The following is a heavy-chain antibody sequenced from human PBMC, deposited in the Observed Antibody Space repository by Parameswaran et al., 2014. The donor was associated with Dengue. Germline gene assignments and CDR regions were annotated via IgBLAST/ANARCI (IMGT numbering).Heavy chain of an antibody. J-gene: IGHJ4*02. Sequence: WVRQAPGQGLEWMGWINPNSGDTNYAQNFQGRVTMTRDTSISTAFMELSRLRSDDTAVYFCATPVGKWELLVYYWGQGTLVTVSS. CDR2: INPNSGDT. CDR3: ATPVGKWELLVYY. V-gene: IGHV1-2*02. D-gene: IGHD1-26*01.